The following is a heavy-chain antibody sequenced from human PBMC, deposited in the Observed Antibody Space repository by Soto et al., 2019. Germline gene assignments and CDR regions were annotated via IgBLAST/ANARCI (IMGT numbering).Heavy chain of an antibody. Sequence: GGSLILSCAASGFTFSTYSMSWVRQAPGKGLEWVSVISSSGATTYYADSVKGRFTISRDNAKNSLYLQMNSLTDEDTAVYYCVRDRQYAFDVWGQGAMVTVSS. CDR3: VRDRQYAFDV. CDR1: GFTFSTYS. V-gene: IGHV3-23*01. J-gene: IGHJ3*01. CDR2: ISSSGATT.